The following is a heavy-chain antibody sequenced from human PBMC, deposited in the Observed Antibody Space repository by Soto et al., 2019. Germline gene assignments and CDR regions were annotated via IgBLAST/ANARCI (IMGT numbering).Heavy chain of an antibody. V-gene: IGHV3-13*01. CDR1: GFTFSTYD. CDR3: VLSSSWYAFDI. J-gene: IGHJ3*02. CDR2: IGTVGDT. Sequence: GGSLRLSCAASGFTFSTYDMHWVRQATGKGLEWVSAIGTVGDTYYPGSVKGRFTISRENAKNSLYLQMNSLRAEDTAVYYCVLSSSWYAFDIWGQGTMVTVSS. D-gene: IGHD6-13*01.